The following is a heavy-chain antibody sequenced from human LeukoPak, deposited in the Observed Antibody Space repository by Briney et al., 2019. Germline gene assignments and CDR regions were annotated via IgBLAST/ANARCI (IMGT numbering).Heavy chain of an antibody. CDR2: INQDGSEK. CDR1: GFTFSSFW. CDR3: ARDRSTSGRQY. J-gene: IGHJ4*02. V-gene: IGHV3-7*01. D-gene: IGHD3-10*01. Sequence: RGSPRLSCAASGFTFSSFWMTWVRQAPGKGLEWVANINQDGSEKHYVDSLKGRFTISRDNAKNSLYLQMNTLRAEDTAVYYCARDRSTSGRQYWGQGTLVTVSS.